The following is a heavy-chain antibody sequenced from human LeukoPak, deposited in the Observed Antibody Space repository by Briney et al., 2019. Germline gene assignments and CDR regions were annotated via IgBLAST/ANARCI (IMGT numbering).Heavy chain of an antibody. J-gene: IGHJ4*02. D-gene: IGHD4-17*01. CDR2: IYYSGST. CDR3: ARAVPPYYFDY. CDR1: GGSVSSDSYF. V-gene: IGHV4-61*01. Sequence: SETLSLTCTVSGGSVSSDSYFWTWIRQPPGKGLEWIGYIYYSGSTNYNPSLKSRVTISVDTSKNQFSLKLSSVTAADTAVYYCARAVPPYYFDYWGQGTLVTVSS.